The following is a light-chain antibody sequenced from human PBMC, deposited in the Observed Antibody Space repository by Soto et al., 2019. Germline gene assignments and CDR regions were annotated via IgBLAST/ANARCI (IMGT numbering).Light chain of an antibody. V-gene: IGKV3D-15*01. J-gene: IGKJ1*01. CDR2: DAS. Sequence: EIVMTQSPATLSVSPGERATLSCRASQSVSSNLAWYQQKPGQAPRLLIYDASNRATGIPARFSGSGSGTDFTLTISSLEPEDFAVYYCQHYGYPQWTFGQGTKVDIK. CDR3: QHYGYPQWT. CDR1: QSVSSN.